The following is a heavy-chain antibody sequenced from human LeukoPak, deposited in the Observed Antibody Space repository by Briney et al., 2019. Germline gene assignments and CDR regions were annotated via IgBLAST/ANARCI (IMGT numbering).Heavy chain of an antibody. J-gene: IGHJ3*02. V-gene: IGHV4-59*01. Sequence: SETLSLTCTVSGGSISSYYWSWIRQPPGKGLKWIGYIYYSGSTNYNPSLKSRVTISVDTSKNQFSLKLSSVTAADTAVYYCARDVRDRDGFDIWGQGTMVTVSS. CDR2: IYYSGST. CDR3: ARDVRDRDGFDI. D-gene: IGHD5-24*01. CDR1: GGSISSYY.